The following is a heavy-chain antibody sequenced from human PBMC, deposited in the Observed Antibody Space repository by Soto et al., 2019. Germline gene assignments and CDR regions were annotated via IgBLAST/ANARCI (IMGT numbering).Heavy chain of an antibody. V-gene: IGHV5-10-1*01. CDR2: IDPSDSYT. J-gene: IGHJ4*02. CDR3: ARQKHNVDTVDFDY. CDR1: GYSFTSYW. D-gene: IGHD5-18*01. Sequence: GESLKISCKGSGYSFTSYWISWVRQMPGKGLEWMGRIDPSDSYTNYSPSFQGHVTISADKSISTAYLQWSSLKASDAAMYYCARQKHNVDTVDFDYWGQGTLVTVSS.